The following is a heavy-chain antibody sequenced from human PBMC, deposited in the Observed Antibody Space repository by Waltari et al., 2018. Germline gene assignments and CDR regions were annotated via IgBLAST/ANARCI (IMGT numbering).Heavy chain of an antibody. CDR1: GCSFTSYW. V-gene: IGHV5-51*01. D-gene: IGHD2-2*01. J-gene: IGHJ4*02. Sequence: EVQLVQSGAEVKKPGESLKISCKGSGCSFTSYWIGWVRQMPGKGLERMGIIYPGDSDTRYSPSFQGQVTISADKSISTAYLQWSSLKASDTAMYYCARRLGYCSSTSCSYFDYWGQGTLVTVSS. CDR2: IYPGDSDT. CDR3: ARRLGYCSSTSCSYFDY.